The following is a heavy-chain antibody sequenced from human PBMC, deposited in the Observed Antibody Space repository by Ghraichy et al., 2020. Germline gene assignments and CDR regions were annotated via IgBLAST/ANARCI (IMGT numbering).Heavy chain of an antibody. V-gene: IGHV3-49*03. CDR3: TRRSGSYTFDY. D-gene: IGHD1-26*01. Sequence: QTLSLTCAASGFTFGDYAMSWFRQAPGKGLEWVGFIRSKAYGGTTEYAASVKGRFTISRDDSKSIAYLQMNSLKTEDTAVYYCTRRSGSYTFDYWGQGTLVTVSS. CDR2: IRSKAYGGTT. CDR1: GFTFGDYA. J-gene: IGHJ4*02.